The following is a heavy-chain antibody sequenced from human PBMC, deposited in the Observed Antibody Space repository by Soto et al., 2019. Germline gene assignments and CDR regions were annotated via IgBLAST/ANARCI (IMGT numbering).Heavy chain of an antibody. CDR1: GFTFSSYA. CDR2: ISYDGSNK. D-gene: IGHD5-18*01. Sequence: QVQLVESGGGVVQPGRSLRLSCAASGFTFSSYAMHWVRQAPGKGLEWVEVISYDGSNKYYADSVKGRFTISRDNSKNTLYLQMNSLRAEDTAVYYCAKGGPRTAMGSTYDYWGQGTLVTVSS. CDR3: AKGGPRTAMGSTYDY. V-gene: IGHV3-30-3*01. J-gene: IGHJ4*02.